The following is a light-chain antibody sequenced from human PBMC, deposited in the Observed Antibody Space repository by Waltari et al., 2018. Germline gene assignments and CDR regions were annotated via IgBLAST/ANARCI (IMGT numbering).Light chain of an antibody. Sequence: DIVMTQSPDSLSVSLGERATINCKSSLSILHSTENKNQLGWYQQKSGQSPKLLIYGAASRESGVPDRFSGSGSGTDVTLTISSLQTEDVAVYYCQQYYSTPFTFGPGTKVDIK. CDR1: LSILHSTENKNQ. J-gene: IGKJ3*01. CDR2: GAA. CDR3: QQYYSTPFT. V-gene: IGKV4-1*01.